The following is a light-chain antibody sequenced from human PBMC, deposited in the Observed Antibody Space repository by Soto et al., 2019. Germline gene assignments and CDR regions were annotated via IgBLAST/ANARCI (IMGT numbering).Light chain of an antibody. Sequence: QSVMTQPPSVSAAPGQKVTISCSGSSSNIGGNSVSWYQQLPGTAPKLLIYDSNKRPSGIPDRFSGSKSGTSATLDITGLQTGDEADYYCATWDSSLTGEVFGGGTKLTVL. CDR3: ATWDSSLTGEV. J-gene: IGLJ2*01. CDR1: SSNIGGNS. CDR2: DSN. V-gene: IGLV1-51*01.